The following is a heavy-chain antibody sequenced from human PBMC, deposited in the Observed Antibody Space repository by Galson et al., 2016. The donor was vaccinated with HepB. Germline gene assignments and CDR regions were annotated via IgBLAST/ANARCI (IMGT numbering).Heavy chain of an antibody. V-gene: IGHV1-69*04. J-gene: IGHJ4*02. D-gene: IGHD5-24*01. CDR3: AAPRDGYNFGIVY. CDR1: GGTFSSYG. Sequence: SVKVSCKASGGTFSSYGISWVRQAPGQGLEWMGRIIPILGITNYARKIQGRVTITADKSTSTAYMELSSLTSEDTAVYYCAAPRDGYNFGIVYWGQGTLVVVSS. CDR2: IIPILGIT.